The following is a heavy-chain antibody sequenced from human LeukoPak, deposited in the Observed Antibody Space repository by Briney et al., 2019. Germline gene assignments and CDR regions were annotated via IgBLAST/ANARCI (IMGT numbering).Heavy chain of an antibody. CDR1: GFTFSSYG. CDR3: YYYYGMDV. D-gene: IGHD2-2*01. V-gene: IGHV3-30*03. Sequence: GRSLRLSCAASGFTFSSYGMHWVRQAPGKGLEWVTVISYDGSNKYYADSVKGRFTISRDNSEDTAMYYCAKDPYCSSTSCPPYYYYGMDVGGQGTTVTVSS. J-gene: IGHJ6*02. CDR2: ISYDGSNK.